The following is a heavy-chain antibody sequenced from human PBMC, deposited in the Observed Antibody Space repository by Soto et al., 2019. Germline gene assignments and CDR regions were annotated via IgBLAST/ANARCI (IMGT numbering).Heavy chain of an antibody. CDR2: TSYDGSNQ. J-gene: IGHJ6*02. CDR3: AKVGGLVPAAKYYYGMDV. Sequence: QVQLVESGGGVVQPGRSLRLSCAASGFTFSGYGMHWVRQAPGKGLEWEARTSYDGSNQYYADSVKGRFTISRDNSKNTLYLQMNSLRTEDTAVYYCAKVGGLVPAAKYYYGMDVWGQGTTVTVS. D-gene: IGHD2-2*01. V-gene: IGHV3-30*18. CDR1: GFTFSGYG.